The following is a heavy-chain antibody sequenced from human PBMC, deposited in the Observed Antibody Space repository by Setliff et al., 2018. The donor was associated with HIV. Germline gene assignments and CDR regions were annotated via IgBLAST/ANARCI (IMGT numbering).Heavy chain of an antibody. J-gene: IGHJ5*02. CDR1: GGSISSHY. D-gene: IGHD3-3*01. V-gene: IGHV4-59*11. CDR3: ARGSHASFWTGYGEMYFDP. Sequence: PSETLSLTCTVSGGSISSHYWNWIRQPPGKGLEWIGSIYYSGSTNYNPSLKSRVTISVDTSKNQLFLNLTSVTAADTAVYYCARGSHASFWTGYGEMYFDPWGQGTQVTVSS. CDR2: IYYSGST.